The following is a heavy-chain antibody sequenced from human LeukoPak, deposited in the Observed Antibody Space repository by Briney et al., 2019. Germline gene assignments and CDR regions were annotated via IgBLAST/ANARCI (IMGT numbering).Heavy chain of an antibody. V-gene: IGHV3-9*01. CDR2: ISWNSGSI. D-gene: IGHD5-18*01. J-gene: IGHJ4*02. CDR1: GFTFDDYA. CDR3: ASPYRGYSYGVAY. Sequence: GRSLRLSCAASGFTFDDYAMHWVRQAPGKGLECVSGISWNSGSIGYADSVKGRFTISRDNAKNSLYLQMNSLRAEDTALYYCASPYRGYSYGVAYWGQGTLVTVSS.